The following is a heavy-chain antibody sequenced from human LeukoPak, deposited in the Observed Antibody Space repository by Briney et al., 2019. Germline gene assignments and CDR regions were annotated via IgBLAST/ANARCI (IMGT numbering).Heavy chain of an antibody. CDR3: ARDRGSPHAFDI. V-gene: IGHV4-59*01. CDR1: GGSISSYY. D-gene: IGHD1-26*01. Sequence: PSETLSLTCTVSGGSISSYYWSWIRQPPGKGLEWIGYIYYSGSTNYNPSLKSRVTISVDTSKNQFSLKLSSVTAADTAVYYCARDRGSPHAFDIWGQGTMVTVSS. CDR2: IYYSGST. J-gene: IGHJ3*02.